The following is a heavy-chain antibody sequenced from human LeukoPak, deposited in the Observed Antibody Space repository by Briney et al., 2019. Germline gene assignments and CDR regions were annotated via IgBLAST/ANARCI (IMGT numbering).Heavy chain of an antibody. CDR2: IKQDGSEN. CDR3: ARVATVTVGYYYYYYYMDV. J-gene: IGHJ6*03. CDR1: RFTFSAYW. V-gene: IGHV3-7*01. D-gene: IGHD1-20*01. Sequence: GGSLRLSCVASRFTFSAYWMSWVRQAPGKGLEWVANIKQDGSENYYLDSVKGRFTVSRDNAKSSLYLQMNSLRVEDTAVYFCARVATVTVGYYYYYYYMDVWGKGTTVTVSS.